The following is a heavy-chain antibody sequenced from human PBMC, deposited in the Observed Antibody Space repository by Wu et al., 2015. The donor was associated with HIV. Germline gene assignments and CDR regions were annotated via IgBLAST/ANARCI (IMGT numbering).Heavy chain of an antibody. V-gene: IGHV1-46*02. Sequence: QGQLVQSGAEVKKPGASVKVSCKTSGYTFNSYFIHWVRQAPGQGLEWMGIINPSAGSTSYAQKFQGRVTMTRDTSTTTVYMELSSLRSDDTAVFFCARTILYSGSYFDYWGQGTLVTVSS. D-gene: IGHD1-26*01. CDR3: ARTILYSGSYFDY. CDR1: GYTFNSYF. J-gene: IGHJ4*02. CDR2: INPSAGST.